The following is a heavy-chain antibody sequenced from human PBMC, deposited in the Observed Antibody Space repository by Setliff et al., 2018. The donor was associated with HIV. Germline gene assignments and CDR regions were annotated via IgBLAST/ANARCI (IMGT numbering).Heavy chain of an antibody. CDR1: EFTFSNYA. V-gene: IGHV3-23*01. J-gene: IGHJ4*02. D-gene: IGHD3-10*01. Sequence: HLGGSLRLSCAASEFTFSNYAMSCVRQAPGKGLEWVSVISGSGVSTYYADSVKGRFTISRDDAKNTLYLQMNSLRAEDAAVYYCARDPRKTYYYGSGSSPEDYWGQGTLVTVSS. CDR2: ISGSGVST. CDR3: ARDPRKTYYYGSGSSPEDY.